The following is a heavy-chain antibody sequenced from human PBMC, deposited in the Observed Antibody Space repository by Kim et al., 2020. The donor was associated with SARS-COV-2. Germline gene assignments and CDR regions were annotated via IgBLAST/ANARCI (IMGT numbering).Heavy chain of an antibody. CDR3: ARTTVVLGMDV. Sequence: TNYAQKFQGRVTMTRDTSISTAYMELSRLRSDDTAVYYCARTTVVLGMDVWGQGTTVTVSS. CDR2: T. J-gene: IGHJ6*02. D-gene: IGHD2-2*01. V-gene: IGHV1-2*02.